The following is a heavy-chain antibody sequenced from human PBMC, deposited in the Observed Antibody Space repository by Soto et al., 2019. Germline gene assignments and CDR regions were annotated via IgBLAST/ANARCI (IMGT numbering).Heavy chain of an antibody. CDR3: ARDRGVVTSGSAYYFDY. J-gene: IGHJ4*02. CDR2: ISGYNGNT. V-gene: IGHV1-18*01. CDR1: GYTFRSYG. Sequence: QVQLVQSGPEVKKPGASVKVYCKATGYTFRSYGVTWVRQAPGQGLEWMGWISGYNGNTEYAQKLQGRVTMTTDTSTSTVYMELRSLGSADTAVYYCARDRGVVTSGSAYYFDYWGQGTLVTVSS. D-gene: IGHD2-2*01.